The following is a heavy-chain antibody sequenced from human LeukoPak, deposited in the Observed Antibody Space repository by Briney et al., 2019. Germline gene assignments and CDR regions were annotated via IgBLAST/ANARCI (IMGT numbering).Heavy chain of an antibody. Sequence: GRSLRLSCAASGFTFSSYGMHWVRQAPGKGLEWVAVIWYDGSNKYYADSVKGRFTISRDNSKNTLYLQMNSLRAEDTAVYYCARDGGSSGGGVYGMDVWGQGTTVTVSS. J-gene: IGHJ6*02. V-gene: IGHV3-33*01. D-gene: IGHD6-19*01. CDR2: IWYDGSNK. CDR3: ARDGGSSGGGVYGMDV. CDR1: GFTFSSYG.